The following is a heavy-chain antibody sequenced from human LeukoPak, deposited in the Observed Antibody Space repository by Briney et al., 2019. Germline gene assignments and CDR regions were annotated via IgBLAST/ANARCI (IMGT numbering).Heavy chain of an antibody. V-gene: IGHV3-21*01. CDR2: ISSSSSYI. Sequence: AGGSLRLSCAASGFTFSSYSMNWVRQAPGKGLECVSSISSSSSYIYYADSVKGRFTISRDNAKNSLYLQMNSLRAEDTAVYYCATDPLGYYYGSGTGADWFDPWGQGTLVTVSS. D-gene: IGHD3-10*01. CDR3: ATDPLGYYYGSGTGADWFDP. J-gene: IGHJ5*02. CDR1: GFTFSSYS.